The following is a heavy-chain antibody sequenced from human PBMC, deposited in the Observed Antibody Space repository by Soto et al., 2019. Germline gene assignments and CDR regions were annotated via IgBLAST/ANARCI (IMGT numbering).Heavy chain of an antibody. J-gene: IGHJ6*02. CDR1: GFTFSSYS. Sequence: WGFLRLSCVSSGFTFSSYSMNWVRQAPGKGLDWVSSISGSSSYIYYADSVKGRFTISRDNAKNSLYLQMNSLRAEDTAVYYCARGSTAMAYYYYYGMDVWGQGTTVTVSS. D-gene: IGHD5-18*01. V-gene: IGHV3-21*01. CDR2: ISGSSSYI. CDR3: ARGSTAMAYYYYYGMDV.